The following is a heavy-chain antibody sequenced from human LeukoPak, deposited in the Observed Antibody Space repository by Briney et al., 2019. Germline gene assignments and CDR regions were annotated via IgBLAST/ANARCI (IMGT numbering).Heavy chain of an antibody. V-gene: IGHV3-74*01. CDR1: GFTFRRHW. CDR3: AREEEMATNTDY. Sequence: GGSLRLSCAASGFTFRRHWMHWVRQAPGKGLVWVSRINGDGSATYYADSEKGRFSISRDNPKNTLYLHMHSLRADDTAVYYCAREEEMATNTDYWGQGTLVTVSS. J-gene: IGHJ4*02. D-gene: IGHD5-24*01. CDR2: INGDGSAT.